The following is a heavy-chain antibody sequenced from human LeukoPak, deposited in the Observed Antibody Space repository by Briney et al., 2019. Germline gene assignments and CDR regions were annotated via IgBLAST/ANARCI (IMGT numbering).Heavy chain of an antibody. Sequence: GGSLRLSCTASGFTLSSYEMSWIRQAPGKGLEWVSSIDYSGGSTYYADSVKGRFTISRDNSKNTLYLQLNSLRGDDTAVYYCAGYDNTSAFDIWGQGTMVTVSS. CDR1: GFTLSSYE. D-gene: IGHD2-15*01. V-gene: IGHV3-23*01. CDR2: IDYSGGST. CDR3: AGYDNTSAFDI. J-gene: IGHJ3*02.